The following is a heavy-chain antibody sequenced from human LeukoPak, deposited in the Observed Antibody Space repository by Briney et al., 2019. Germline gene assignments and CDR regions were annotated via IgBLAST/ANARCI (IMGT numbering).Heavy chain of an antibody. J-gene: IGHJ4*02. CDR2: TKEDGSEG. CDR3: ARVPSDY. V-gene: IGHV3-7*05. CDR1: GFTLRIYW. Sequence: PGGSLRLSCAASGFTLRIYWMTWVRQAPGKRLEWVASTKEDGSEGFYVDSVMGRFTISRDNAKNSVYLEMNSLRVEDTAVYYCARVPSDYWGQGTLVTVSS.